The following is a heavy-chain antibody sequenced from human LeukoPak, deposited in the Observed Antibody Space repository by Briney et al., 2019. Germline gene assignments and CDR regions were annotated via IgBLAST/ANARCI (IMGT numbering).Heavy chain of an antibody. Sequence: GGSLRLSCAASGFTFSSYAMHWVRQAPGKGLEWVAVISYDGSNKYYAGSVKGRFTISRDNSKNTLYLQMNSLRAEDTAVYYCARDKNKIVVVIPFDYWGQGTLVTVSS. D-gene: IGHD3-22*01. CDR2: ISYDGSNK. CDR1: GFTFSSYA. CDR3: ARDKNKIVVVIPFDY. J-gene: IGHJ4*02. V-gene: IGHV3-30-3*01.